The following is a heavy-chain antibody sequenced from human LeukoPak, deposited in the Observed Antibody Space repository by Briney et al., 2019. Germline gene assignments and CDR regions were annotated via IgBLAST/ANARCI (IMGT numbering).Heavy chain of an antibody. D-gene: IGHD2-2*01. CDR1: GFTFSSYW. CDR3: ARGVGYCSSTSCYWWFDP. Sequence: GGSLRLSCAASGFTFSSYWMHWVRQAPGKGLVWVSRINSDGSSTSYADSVKGRFTISRDNAKNTLYLQMSSLRAEDTAVYYCARGVGYCSSTSCYWWFDPWGQGTLVTVSS. J-gene: IGHJ5*02. V-gene: IGHV3-74*01. CDR2: INSDGSST.